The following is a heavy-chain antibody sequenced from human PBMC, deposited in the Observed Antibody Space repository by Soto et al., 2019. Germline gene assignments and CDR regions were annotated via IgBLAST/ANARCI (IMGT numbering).Heavy chain of an antibody. CDR1: GFTFSSYW. D-gene: IGHD4-17*01. J-gene: IGHJ6*03. V-gene: IGHV3-7*01. Sequence: GGSLRLSCAASGFTFSSYWMSWVRQAPGKGLEWVANIKQDGSEKYYVDSVKGRFTISRDNAKNSLYLQMNSLRAEDTAVYYCARRDYGDYGESQDYYYMDVWGKGTTVTVSS. CDR2: IKQDGSEK. CDR3: ARRDYGDYGESQDYYYMDV.